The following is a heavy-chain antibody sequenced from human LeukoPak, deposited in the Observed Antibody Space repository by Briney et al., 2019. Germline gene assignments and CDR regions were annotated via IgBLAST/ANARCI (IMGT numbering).Heavy chain of an antibody. J-gene: IGHJ4*02. CDR2: INEHGTT. CDR3: ARVRGGN. Sequence: GSLSLSCAASGFTFSDFWMYWVRQAPGKGLVWISNINEHGTTAYADSVKGRFTISRDNAKDILYLQMNSLRAEDTAVYYCARVRGGNWGQGTLVTVSS. V-gene: IGHV3-74*01. D-gene: IGHD3-16*01. CDR1: GFTFSDFW.